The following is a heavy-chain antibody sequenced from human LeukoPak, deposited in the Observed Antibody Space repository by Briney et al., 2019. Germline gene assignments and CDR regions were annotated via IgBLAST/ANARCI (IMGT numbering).Heavy chain of an antibody. CDR3: ARLTATVTSAGSWYFDL. D-gene: IGHD4-17*01. V-gene: IGHV4-39*07. CDR1: GGSISSSSYY. CDR2: IYYSGST. Sequence: SETLSLTCTVSGGSISSSSYYWGWIRQPPGKGLEWIGSIYYSGSTYYNPSLKSRVTISVDASKNQFSLKLSSVTAADTAVYYCARLTATVTSAGSWYFDLWGRGTLVTVSS. J-gene: IGHJ2*01.